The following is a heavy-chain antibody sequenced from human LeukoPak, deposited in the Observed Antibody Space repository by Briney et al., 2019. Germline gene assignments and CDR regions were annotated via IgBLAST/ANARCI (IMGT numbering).Heavy chain of an antibody. D-gene: IGHD3-3*01. Sequence: GRSLRLSCAASGFTFSSYGMHWVRQAPGKGLEWVAVKWYDGSNRYYADSVKGRFTISRDNSKNTLYLQMNSLRAEDTAVYYCARDSYYDFWSGYGYYYGMDVWGQGTTVTVSS. J-gene: IGHJ6*02. CDR2: KWYDGSNR. CDR3: ARDSYYDFWSGYGYYYGMDV. CDR1: GFTFSSYG. V-gene: IGHV3-33*01.